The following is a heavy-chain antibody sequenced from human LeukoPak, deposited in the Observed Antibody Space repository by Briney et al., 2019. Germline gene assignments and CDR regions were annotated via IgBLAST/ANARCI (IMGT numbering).Heavy chain of an antibody. D-gene: IGHD4-17*01. CDR2: INHSGST. CDR1: GGSFSGYY. J-gene: IGHJ6*02. Sequence: SETLSLTCAVYGGSFSGYYWSWIRQPPGKGLEWIGEINHSGSTNYNPSLKSRVTISVYTSKNQFSLKLSSVTAADTAVYYCARGNLKYYGDYVNYYYGMDVWGQGTTVTVSS. CDR3: ARGNLKYYGDYVNYYYGMDV. V-gene: IGHV4-34*01.